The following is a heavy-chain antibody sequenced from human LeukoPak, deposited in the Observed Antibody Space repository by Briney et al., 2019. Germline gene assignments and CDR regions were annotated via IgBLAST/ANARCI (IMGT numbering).Heavy chain of an antibody. D-gene: IGHD3-22*01. CDR3: ARDRPPYDSSGHLIY. J-gene: IGHJ4*02. Sequence: PGGSLRLSCTASGFTFGDYVMSWVRQAPGKGLEWVSVIYSGGSTYYADSVKGRFTISRDNSKNTLYLQMNSLRAEDTAVYYCARDRPPYDSSGHLIYWGQGTLVTVSS. V-gene: IGHV3-66*01. CDR1: GFTFGDYV. CDR2: IYSGGST.